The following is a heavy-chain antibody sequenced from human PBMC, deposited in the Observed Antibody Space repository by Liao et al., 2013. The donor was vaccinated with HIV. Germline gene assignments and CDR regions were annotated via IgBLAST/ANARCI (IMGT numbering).Heavy chain of an antibody. CDR3: ARDCSSTSCFTDFDY. J-gene: IGHJ4*02. Sequence: QVQLQQWGAGLLKPSQTLSLTCAVYGGSFSGYYWGWIRQPPGKGLEWIGSIYYSGSTYYNPSLKSRVTISVDTSKNQFSLKLSSVTAADTAVYYCARDCSSTSCFTDFDYWGQGTLVTVSS. D-gene: IGHD2-2*02. V-gene: IGHV4-34*01. CDR2: IYYSGST. CDR1: GGSFSGYY.